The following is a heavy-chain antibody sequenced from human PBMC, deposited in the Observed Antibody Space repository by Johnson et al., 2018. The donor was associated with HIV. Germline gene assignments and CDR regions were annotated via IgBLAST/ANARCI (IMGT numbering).Heavy chain of an antibody. V-gene: IGHV3-11*01. CDR3: ARVGATAAFDI. Sequence: VQLVESGGGLVKPGGSLTLSCAASGFTFSDYYVSWVRQAPGKGLAWVSYISSTGNTLYYADSVKGRFTISRDNAKNSLYLQMNSLRAEDTAVYYCARVGATAAFDIWGQGTMVTVSS. CDR2: ISSTGNTL. J-gene: IGHJ3*02. D-gene: IGHD1-26*01. CDR1: GFTFSDYY.